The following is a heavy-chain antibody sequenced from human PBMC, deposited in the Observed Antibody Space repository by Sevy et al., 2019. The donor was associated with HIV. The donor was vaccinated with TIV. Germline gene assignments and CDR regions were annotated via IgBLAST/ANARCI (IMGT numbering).Heavy chain of an antibody. D-gene: IGHD2-2*01. Sequence: ASVKVSCKASGGTFSSYAISWVRQAPGQGLEWMGGIIPIFGTANYAQKFQGIVTITADESTSTAYMELSSLRSEDTAVYYCARAIRQCSSTSCYSYYYGMDVWGQGTTVTVSS. CDR3: ARAIRQCSSTSCYSYYYGMDV. J-gene: IGHJ6*02. CDR1: GGTFSSYA. CDR2: IIPIFGTA. V-gene: IGHV1-69*13.